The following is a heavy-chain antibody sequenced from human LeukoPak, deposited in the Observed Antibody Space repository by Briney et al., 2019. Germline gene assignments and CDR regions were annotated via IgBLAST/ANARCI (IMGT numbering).Heavy chain of an antibody. CDR1: GGSFSGYY. Sequence: KPSETLSLTCAVYGGSFSGYYWSWIRQPPGKGLEWIGEINHSGSTNYNPSLKSRVTISVDTSKNQFSLKLSSVTAADTAVYYCARGRDDSSGKEVDYWGQGTLVTVSS. CDR3: ARGRDDSSGKEVDY. D-gene: IGHD3-22*01. V-gene: IGHV4-34*01. CDR2: INHSGST. J-gene: IGHJ4*02.